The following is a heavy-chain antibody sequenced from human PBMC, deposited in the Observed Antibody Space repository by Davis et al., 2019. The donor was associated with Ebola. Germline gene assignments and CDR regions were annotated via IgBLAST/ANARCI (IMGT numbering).Heavy chain of an antibody. CDR1: GFTFSSYW. CDR2: IKQDGSEK. J-gene: IGHJ4*02. D-gene: IGHD1-1*01. Sequence: GESLKISCAASGFTFSSYWMSWVRQAPGKGLEWVANIKQDGSEKYYVDSVKGRFTISRDNSKNTLYLQMNSLRAEDTAVYYCARYNWNDGSLDYWGQGTLVTVSS. V-gene: IGHV3-7*01. CDR3: ARYNWNDGSLDY.